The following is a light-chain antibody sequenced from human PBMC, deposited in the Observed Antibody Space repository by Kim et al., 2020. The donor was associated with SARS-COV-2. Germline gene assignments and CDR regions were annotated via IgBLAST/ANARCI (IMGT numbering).Light chain of an antibody. CDR2: HDT. J-gene: IGLJ2*01. CDR3: QAWDSSTVV. Sequence: SYELTQPPSVSVSPGQTASITCSGDKLGDKFASWYQHKPGQSPVLVIYHDTERPSGIPERFSGSNSGNTATLTISGTQTMDEADYYCQAWDSSTVVFGGGTQLTVL. V-gene: IGLV3-1*01. CDR1: KLGDKF.